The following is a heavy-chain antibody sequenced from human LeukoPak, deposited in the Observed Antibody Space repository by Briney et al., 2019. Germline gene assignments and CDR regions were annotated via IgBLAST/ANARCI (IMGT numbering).Heavy chain of an antibody. CDR1: GFTVSSKY. Sequence: GGSLRLSCAASGFTVSSKYMSWVRQAPGKGLEWVSVIYSGGSTDYADSVKGRFTTSRDNSKNTVYLQMNSLRAEDTAVYYCARSFYYMDVWGEGTTVTVSS. V-gene: IGHV3-53*01. CDR3: ARSFYYMDV. CDR2: IYSGGST. J-gene: IGHJ6*03.